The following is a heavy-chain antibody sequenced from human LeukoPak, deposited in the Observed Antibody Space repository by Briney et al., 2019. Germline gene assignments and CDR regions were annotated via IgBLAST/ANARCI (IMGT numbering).Heavy chain of an antibody. CDR1: GYTFTDYY. CDR2: INPNTGGT. V-gene: IGHV1-2*02. CDR3: VRVVRRAAAHGGNWFDP. D-gene: IGHD6-13*01. J-gene: IGHJ5*02. Sequence: ASVKVSCKASGYTFTDYYMHWVRQAPGQGLERMGWINPNTGGTDYIQKFQGRVTMTRDTSISTAYMELNSLKSDDTAVYYCVRVVRRAAAHGGNWFDPWGQGTLVTVSS.